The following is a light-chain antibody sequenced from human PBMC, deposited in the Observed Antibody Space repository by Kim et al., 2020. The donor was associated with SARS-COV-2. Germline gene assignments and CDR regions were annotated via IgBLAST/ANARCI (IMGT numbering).Light chain of an antibody. J-gene: IGKJ1*01. CDR2: AAA. CDR3: QQYYSYPRT. V-gene: IGKV1-8*01. CDR1: QGISSY. Sequence: ASTGDRVTITCRASQGISSYLAWYQQKPGKAPKLLIYAAATLQSGVPSRFSGSGSGTDFTLTISCLQSEDFATYYCQQYYSYPRTFGQGTKVDIK.